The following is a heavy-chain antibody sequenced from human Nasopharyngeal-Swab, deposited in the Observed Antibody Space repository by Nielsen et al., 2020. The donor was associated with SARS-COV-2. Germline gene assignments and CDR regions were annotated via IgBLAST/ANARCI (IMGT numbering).Heavy chain of an antibody. CDR3: ARGPYY. D-gene: IGHD3-16*01. CDR2: ISSGGSTI. V-gene: IGHV3-48*04. CDR1: GFAFSTYS. J-gene: IGHJ4*02. Sequence: LSLTCAASGFAFSTYSMNWVRQAPGKGLEWLSYISSGGSTIYYADSVKGRFTISRDNAKNSVFPQMNGLRVEDTAIYYCARGPYYWGQGALVTVSS.